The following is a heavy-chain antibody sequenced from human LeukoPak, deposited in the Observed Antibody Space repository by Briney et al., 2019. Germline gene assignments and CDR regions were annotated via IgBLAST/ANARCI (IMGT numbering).Heavy chain of an antibody. J-gene: IGHJ4*02. CDR1: GFTFDDYA. CDR3: TRDVRDEYTSGWYPIGY. D-gene: IGHD6-19*01. CDR2: ISWNSGSI. V-gene: IGHV3-9*01. Sequence: GRSLRLSCAASGFTFDDYAMHWVRQAPGKGLEWVSGISWNSGSIGYADSVKGRLTISRDNAKNSLYLQMNSLRAEDTAVYYCTRDVRDEYTSGWYPIGYWGQGTLVTVSS.